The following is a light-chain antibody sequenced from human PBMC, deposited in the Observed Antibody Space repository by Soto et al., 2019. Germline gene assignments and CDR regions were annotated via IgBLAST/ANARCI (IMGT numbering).Light chain of an antibody. V-gene: IGKV1-39*01. Sequence: DIQMTQSPSSLSASVGDSATITCRTSQPISDYLTWYQQKPGKAPTLLIYTASNLQSGVPSRFSGSGSGTHFTLTISSLQPEDFATYYCQQHYNTPRTFGQGTKVDI. CDR1: QPISDY. J-gene: IGKJ1*01. CDR2: TAS. CDR3: QQHYNTPRT.